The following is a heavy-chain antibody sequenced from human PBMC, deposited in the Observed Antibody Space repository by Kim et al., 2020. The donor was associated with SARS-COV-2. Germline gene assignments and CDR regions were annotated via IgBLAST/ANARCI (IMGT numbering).Heavy chain of an antibody. V-gene: IGHV1-18*01. D-gene: IGHD6-13*01. Sequence: ASVKVSCKASGYTFTSYGISWVRQAPGQGLEWMGWISAYNGNTNYAQKLQGRVTMTTDTSTSTAYMELRSLRSDDTAVYYFARDWGWSIAAANWFDPWGQGTLVTVSS. CDR1: GYTFTSYG. J-gene: IGHJ5*02. CDR2: ISAYNGNT. CDR3: ARDWGWSIAAANWFDP.